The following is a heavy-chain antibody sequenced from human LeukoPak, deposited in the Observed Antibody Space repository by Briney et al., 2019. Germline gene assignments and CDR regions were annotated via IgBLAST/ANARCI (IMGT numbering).Heavy chain of an antibody. CDR3: ASYDFWSGYYKGIDY. CDR2: INHSGST. Sequence: SETLSLTCAVYGGSFSGYYWSWIRQPPGKGLEWIGEINHSGSTNYNPSLKSRVTISVDTSKNQFSLKLSSVTAADTAVYYCASYDFWSGYYKGIDYWGQGTLVTVSS. J-gene: IGHJ4*02. V-gene: IGHV4-34*01. D-gene: IGHD3-3*01. CDR1: GGSFSGYY.